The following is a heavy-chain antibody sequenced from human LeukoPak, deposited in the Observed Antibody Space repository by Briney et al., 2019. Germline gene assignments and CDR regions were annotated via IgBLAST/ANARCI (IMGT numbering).Heavy chain of an antibody. D-gene: IGHD5-18*01. Sequence: PAETLSLTCAVYDGSFSGYYWSWLRQPPGKGLEWIGEINHSGSTNYNPSHKSRVTISVDTSKNQFSLKLSSVTAADTAVYYCARACVGYSYGRGPFDIWGQGTMVTVSS. CDR2: INHSGST. J-gene: IGHJ3*02. CDR3: ARACVGYSYGRGPFDI. V-gene: IGHV4-34*01. CDR1: DGSFSGYY.